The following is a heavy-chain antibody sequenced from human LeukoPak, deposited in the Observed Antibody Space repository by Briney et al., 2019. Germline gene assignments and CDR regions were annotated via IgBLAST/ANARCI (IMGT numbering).Heavy chain of an antibody. CDR2: ISSSSGYI. V-gene: IGHV3-21*01. CDR1: GFTFSSYR. Sequence: GGSLRLSCAASGFTFSSYRMNWVRQAPGKGLEWVSSISSSSGYIYYADSVKGRFTISRDNAKNSLYLQMNSLRAEDTAVYYCARDAYDFWSGTSLGNWFDPWGQGTLVTVSS. D-gene: IGHD3-3*01. CDR3: ARDAYDFWSGTSLGNWFDP. J-gene: IGHJ5*02.